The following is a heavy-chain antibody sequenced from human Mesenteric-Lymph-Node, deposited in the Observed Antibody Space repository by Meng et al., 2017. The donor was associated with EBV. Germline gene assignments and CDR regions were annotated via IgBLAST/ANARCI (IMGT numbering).Heavy chain of an antibody. Sequence: QLVEAGGGLAKRGGSLRLSCVASGFTLSSRSLSWVRTAPGKGLEWVSFINRDTSNINYADSVKGRFTDSSDNAKNSLYLQMSSLGAEDTAVYYCASDNSGWSRDYWGQGTLVTVSS. CDR2: INRDTSNI. V-gene: IGHV3-21*01. CDR3: ASDNSGWSRDY. D-gene: IGHD6-19*01. J-gene: IGHJ4*02. CDR1: GFTLSSRS.